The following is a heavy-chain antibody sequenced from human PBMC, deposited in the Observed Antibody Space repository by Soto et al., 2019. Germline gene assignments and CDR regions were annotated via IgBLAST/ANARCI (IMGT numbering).Heavy chain of an antibody. CDR3: ARVDYYDSSGYLDY. CDR2: INAVNGNT. J-gene: IGHJ4*02. Sequence: ASVKVSCKASGYTFTGYAMHWVRQAPGQRLEWMGRINAVNGNTKYSQKFQGRVTITTDKSTSTAYMELSSLRSEDTAVYYCARVDYYDSSGYLDYWGQGTLVTVSS. V-gene: IGHV1-3*01. D-gene: IGHD3-22*01. CDR1: GYTFTGYA.